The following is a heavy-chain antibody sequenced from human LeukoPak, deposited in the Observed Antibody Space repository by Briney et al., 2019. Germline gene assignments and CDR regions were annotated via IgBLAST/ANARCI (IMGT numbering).Heavy chain of an antibody. CDR2: ISWDGGST. D-gene: IGHD3-9*01. V-gene: IGHV3-43D*03. J-gene: IGHJ4*02. CDR3: AKDINGDILTGYPSYFDY. Sequence: SGGSLRLSCAASGFTFDDYAMHWVRQAPGKGLEWVSLISWDGGSTYYADSVKGRFTISRDNSKNSLYLQMNSLRAEDTALYYCAKDINGDILTGYPSYFDYWGQGTLVTVSS. CDR1: GFTFDDYA.